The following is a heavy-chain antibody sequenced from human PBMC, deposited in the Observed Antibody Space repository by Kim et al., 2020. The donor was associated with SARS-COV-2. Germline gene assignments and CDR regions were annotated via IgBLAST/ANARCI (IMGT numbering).Heavy chain of an antibody. D-gene: IGHD3-22*01. J-gene: IGHJ4*02. V-gene: IGHV3-64*02. Sequence: GGSLRLSCAASGFTFSSYAMHWVRQAPGKGLEYVSFIGSNGDNTYYADSVKGRFTISRDNSENTLYLQVGSLRTEDMAVYFCARSAPDSTGYFDYLGQG. CDR3: ARSAPDSTGYFDY. CDR2: IGSNGDNT. CDR1: GFTFSSYA.